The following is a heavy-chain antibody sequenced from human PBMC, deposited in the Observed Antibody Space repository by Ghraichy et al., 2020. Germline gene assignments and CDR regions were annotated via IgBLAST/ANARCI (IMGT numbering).Heavy chain of an antibody. CDR3: AKGKGSGSYVNWSFNI. CDR2: ISGRGGSI. Sequence: GGSLRLSCAVSGLTFSNFAMAWVRQAPGKGLEWVSTISGRGGSIWSADSGKGRFIISSDNSRSTFYLQMNSLRAEDTAVYYCAKGKGSGSYVNWSFNIWGRGAPVSVSP. D-gene: IGHD1-26*01. CDR1: GLTFSNFA. V-gene: IGHV3-23*01. J-gene: IGHJ2*01.